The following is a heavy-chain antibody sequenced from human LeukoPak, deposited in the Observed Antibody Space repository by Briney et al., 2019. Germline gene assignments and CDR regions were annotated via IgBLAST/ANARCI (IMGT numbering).Heavy chain of an antibody. CDR2: IYTSGST. Sequence: SQTLSLTCTVSGGSISSGSYYWSWIRQPAGKGLEWIGRIYTSGSTNYNPSLKSRVTISVDTSKNQFSLKLSSVTAADTAMYYCARSEWGFLYWGQGTLVTVSS. D-gene: IGHD1-26*01. J-gene: IGHJ4*02. CDR1: GGSISSGSYY. V-gene: IGHV4-61*02. CDR3: ARSEWGFLY.